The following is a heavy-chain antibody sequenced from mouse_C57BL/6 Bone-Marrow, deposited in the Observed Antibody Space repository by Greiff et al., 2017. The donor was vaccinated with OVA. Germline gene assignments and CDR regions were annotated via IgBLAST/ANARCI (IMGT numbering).Heavy chain of an antibody. CDR2: ISSGGDYI. Sequence: EVQLQESGEGLVKPGGSLKLSCAASGFTFSSYAMSWVRQTPEKRLEWVAYISSGGDYIYYADTVKGRFTISRDNARNTLYLQMSSLKSEDTAMYYCTRGGGLRWYFDVWGTGTTVTVSS. V-gene: IGHV5-9-1*02. J-gene: IGHJ1*03. CDR3: TRGGGLRWYFDV. CDR1: GFTFSSYA. D-gene: IGHD2-4*01.